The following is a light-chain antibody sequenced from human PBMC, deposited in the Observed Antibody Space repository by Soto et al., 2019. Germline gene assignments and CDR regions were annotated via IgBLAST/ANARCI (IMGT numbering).Light chain of an antibody. CDR2: AAS. J-gene: IGKJ4*01. V-gene: IGKV1-12*01. CDR3: QQANSFPLT. Sequence: IQLTQSPSSLSASVGDRVTITCRASQDISSYLGWYQQKPGKAPKLLIYAASTLQSGVPSRFSGSGSGTDSTLTISSLQPEDFATYYCQQANSFPLTFGGGTKVDIK. CDR1: QDISSY.